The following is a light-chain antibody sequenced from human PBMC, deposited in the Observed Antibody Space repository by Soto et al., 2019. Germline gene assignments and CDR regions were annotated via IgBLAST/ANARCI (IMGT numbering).Light chain of an antibody. CDR3: QQRSDWPPIT. V-gene: IGKV3-11*01. J-gene: IGKJ5*01. CDR1: QSVRSH. CDR2: DAS. Sequence: VLTQSPATLSLSPGETATLSCRASQSVRSHLAWYQQRPGQPPRLLIYDASYRATGVPLRFSGSGSGTEFTLTISSLESGDSAIYYCQQRSDWPPITFGQGTRLESK.